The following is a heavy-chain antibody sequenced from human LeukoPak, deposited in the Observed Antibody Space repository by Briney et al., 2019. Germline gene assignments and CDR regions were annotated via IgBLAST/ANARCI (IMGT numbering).Heavy chain of an antibody. J-gene: IGHJ5*02. CDR1: GFTFSSYA. Sequence: GRSLRLSCAASGFTFSSYAMHWVRQAPGKGLEWVAVISYDGSYKDYADSVKGRFTVSRDNSKSTMYVQMNSLRAEDTAVYYCASRGFCSGGSCYILTWGQGTLVTVSS. V-gene: IGHV3-30*04. CDR2: ISYDGSYK. D-gene: IGHD2-15*01. CDR3: ASRGFCSGGSCYILT.